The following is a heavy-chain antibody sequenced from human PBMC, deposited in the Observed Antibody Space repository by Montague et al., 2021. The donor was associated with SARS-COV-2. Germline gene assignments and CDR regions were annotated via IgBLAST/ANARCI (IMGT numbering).Heavy chain of an antibody. Sequence: TLSLTCTVSGGSISSGCYYWSWIRQHPGKGLEGIGYIYYSGSTYYNPSLKIRVTISVDTSKNQFSLKLSAVTAAATAVYYCARAYITMIVVVRAFDIWGQGTMVTVSS. CDR1: GGSISSGCYY. D-gene: IGHD3-22*01. V-gene: IGHV4-31*03. J-gene: IGHJ3*02. CDR3: ARAYITMIVVVRAFDI. CDR2: IYYSGST.